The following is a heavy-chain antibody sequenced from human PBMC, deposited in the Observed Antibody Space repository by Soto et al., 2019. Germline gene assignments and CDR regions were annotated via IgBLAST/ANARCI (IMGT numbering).Heavy chain of an antibody. CDR3: AKDLVAATGY. V-gene: IGHV3-23*01. CDR2: IGGSGGDT. Sequence: GGSLRLSCAASGFTFNNYAMSWVRQAPGKGLEWVSGIGGSGGDTYYADSVKGRFTISRDNSKDTVYLQMSSLRAEDAAVYYCAKDLVAATGYWGQGTLVTVSS. D-gene: IGHD6-19*01. CDR1: GFTFNNYA. J-gene: IGHJ4*02.